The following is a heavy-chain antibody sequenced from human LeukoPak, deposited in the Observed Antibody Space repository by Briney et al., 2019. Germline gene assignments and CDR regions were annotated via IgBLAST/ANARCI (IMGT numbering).Heavy chain of an antibody. CDR2: INHSGST. J-gene: IGHJ4*02. CDR1: GGSFSGYC. CDR3: AKWELDLYGCSWYYGREAFDY. Sequence: SETLSLTCAVYGGSFSGYCWSWIRQPPGKGLEWIGEINHSGSTNYNPSLKSRVTISVDTSKNQFSLKLSSVTAADTAVYYCAKWELDLYGCSWYYGREAFDYWGQGTLVTVFS. V-gene: IGHV4-34*01. D-gene: IGHD3-22*01.